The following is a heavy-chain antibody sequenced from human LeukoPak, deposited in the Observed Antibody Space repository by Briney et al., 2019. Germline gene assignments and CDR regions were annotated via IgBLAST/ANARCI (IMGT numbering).Heavy chain of an antibody. CDR1: GGSISSSEYY. CDR2: IYYNGNT. J-gene: IGHJ4*02. D-gene: IGHD5-24*01. Sequence: PSETLSLTCAVSGGSISSSEYYWSWLRQAPGKGREWIGCIYYNGNTYYHPSLKRRITISIDTPTNQFSLRLGSVTAADTAGSFCSRDRGAYYFDYWGQGAQVIVSS. CDR3: SRDRGAYYFDY. V-gene: IGHV4-39*07.